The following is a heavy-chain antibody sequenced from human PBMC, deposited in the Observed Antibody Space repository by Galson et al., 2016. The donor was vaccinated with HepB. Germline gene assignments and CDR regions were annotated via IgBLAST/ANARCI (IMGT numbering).Heavy chain of an antibody. CDR1: GFTFSSQS. V-gene: IGHV3-48*04. Sequence: SLRLSCAVSGFTFSSQSMNWVRQAPGKGLEWVSYISGSGGIIFYADSVKGRFTISRDNAKNSVFLPMNSLRVEDTAVYYCARDNCINAICYTGWFDSWGQGTLVTVSA. CDR3: ARDNCINAICYTGWFDS. D-gene: IGHD2-8*01. CDR2: ISGSGGII. J-gene: IGHJ5*01.